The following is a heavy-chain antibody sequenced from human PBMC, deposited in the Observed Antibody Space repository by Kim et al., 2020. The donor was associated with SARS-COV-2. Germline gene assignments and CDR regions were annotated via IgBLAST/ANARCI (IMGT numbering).Heavy chain of an antibody. CDR1: GYSFTSYW. V-gene: IGHV5-10-1*01. CDR2: IDPSDSYT. CDR3: ARRARHYGSGSYYNAYYYYYGMDV. D-gene: IGHD3-10*01. J-gene: IGHJ6*02. Sequence: GESLKISCKGSGYSFTSYWISWVRQMPGKGLEWMGRIDPSDSYTNYSPSFQGHVTISADKSISTAYLQWSSLKASDTAMYYCARRARHYGSGSYYNAYYYYYGMDVWGQGTTVTVSS.